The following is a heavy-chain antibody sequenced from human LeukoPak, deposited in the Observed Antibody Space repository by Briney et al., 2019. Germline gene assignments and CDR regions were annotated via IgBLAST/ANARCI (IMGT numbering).Heavy chain of an antibody. CDR1: GFTFGDYA. CDR3: TRGLMGYTGYDDY. Sequence: PGRSLRLSCTTSGFTFGDYAMSWVRQAPGKGLEWVGFTRSKTYGGTTEYAASVKGRFTISRDDSKSIAYLQMNSLRTEDIAVYYCTRGLMGYTGYDDYWGQGTLVTVSS. CDR2: TRSKTYGGTT. V-gene: IGHV3-49*04. D-gene: IGHD5-12*01. J-gene: IGHJ4*02.